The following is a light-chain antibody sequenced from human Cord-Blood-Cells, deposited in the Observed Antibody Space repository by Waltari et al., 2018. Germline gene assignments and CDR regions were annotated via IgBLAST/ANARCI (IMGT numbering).Light chain of an antibody. CDR3: QQYDT. CDR2: DAS. CDR1: QDISNY. Sequence: DIQMTQSPSSLSASVGDRVTITCQASQDISNYLNWYQQKPGKAPKLLIYDASNLETGDPSRFSGSGSGTDFTFTISSLQPEDIATYYCQQYDTFGQGTKLEIK. J-gene: IGKJ2*01. V-gene: IGKV1-33*01.